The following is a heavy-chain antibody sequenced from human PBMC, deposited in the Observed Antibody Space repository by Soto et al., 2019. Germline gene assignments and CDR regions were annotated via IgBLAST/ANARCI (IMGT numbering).Heavy chain of an antibody. J-gene: IGHJ6*02. Sequence: PGGSLRLSCAGSGFTFSSYWMHWVRQAPGKGLVWVSRINSDGSSTSYADSVKGRFTTSRDNAKNTLYLQMNSLRAEDTAVYYCARDRSSSWFHYYYYGMDVWGQGTTVTVSS. CDR1: GFTFSSYW. CDR3: ARDRSSSWFHYYYYGMDV. V-gene: IGHV3-74*01. CDR2: INSDGSST. D-gene: IGHD6-13*01.